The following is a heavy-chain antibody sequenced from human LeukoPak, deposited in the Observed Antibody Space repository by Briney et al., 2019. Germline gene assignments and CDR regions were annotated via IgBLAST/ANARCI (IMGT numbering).Heavy chain of an antibody. Sequence: SETLSLTCTVSGGSISNSSYYWSWIRQPPGKGLEWIGYIYYSGSTKYNPSLKSRVTISVDTSKNQFSLKLSSVTAADTAVYYCARRDGYNSYYFDYWGQGTLVTVSS. V-gene: IGHV4-61*05. D-gene: IGHD5-24*01. CDR2: IYYSGST. CDR3: ARRDGYNSYYFDY. J-gene: IGHJ4*02. CDR1: GGSISNSSYY.